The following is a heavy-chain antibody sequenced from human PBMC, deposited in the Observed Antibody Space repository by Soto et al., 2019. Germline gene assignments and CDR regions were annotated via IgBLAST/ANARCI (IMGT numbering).Heavy chain of an antibody. CDR2: IYYSGST. CDR1: GGSISSGGYY. Sequence: SETLSLTCTVSGGSISSGGYYWSWIRQHPGKGLEWIGYIYYSGSTYYNPSLKSRVTISVDTSKNQFSLKLSSVTAADTAVYYCAREWGDYCYYGMDVWGQETTLTVSS. V-gene: IGHV4-31*03. D-gene: IGHD3-16*01. J-gene: IGHJ6*02. CDR3: AREWGDYCYYGMDV.